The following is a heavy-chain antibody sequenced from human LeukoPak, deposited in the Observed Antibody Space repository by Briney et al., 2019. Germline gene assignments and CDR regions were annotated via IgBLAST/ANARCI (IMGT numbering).Heavy chain of an antibody. D-gene: IGHD2-2*01. CDR1: GLTFSSYA. V-gene: IGHV3-23*01. CDR2: SSVSGGST. CDR3: AKDLLGGIVVVSAALRLDY. Sequence: GGSLRLSCAASGLTFSSYAMTWVRQAPGKGLEWVSASSVSGGSTYYADSVKGRFTISRDNSKNTLYLQMNSLRAEDTAVYYCAKDLLGGIVVVSAALRLDYWGQGTLVTVSS. J-gene: IGHJ4*02.